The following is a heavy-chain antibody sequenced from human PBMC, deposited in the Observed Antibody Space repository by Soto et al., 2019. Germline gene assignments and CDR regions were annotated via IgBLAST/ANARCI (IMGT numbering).Heavy chain of an antibody. CDR2: MNPKSGNT. V-gene: IGHV1-8*01. D-gene: IGHD3-22*01. CDR3: ARVLYYPSSSRWTWFDP. Sequence: QVQLVQSGAEVKKPGASVKVSCKASGYTFTSYDIHWVRQATGQGLEWMGWMNPKSGNTGSAQKFQGRVTMTRNTSITTAYLALTSLRSEDTAVYYCARVLYYPSSSRWTWFDPWGQGTLVTVSS. CDR1: GYTFTSYD. J-gene: IGHJ5*02.